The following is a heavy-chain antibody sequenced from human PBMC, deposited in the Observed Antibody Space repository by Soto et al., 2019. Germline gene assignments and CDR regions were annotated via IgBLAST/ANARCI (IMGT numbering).Heavy chain of an antibody. CDR2: ISYDGSNK. Sequence: QVQLVESGGGVVQPGRSLRLSCAASGFTFSSYGMHWVRQAPGKGLEWVAVISYDGSNKYYADSVKGRFTISRDNSKNTLYLQMNSLRAEDTAVYYCARHKGGYGGQGTLVTVSS. CDR3: ARHKGGY. J-gene: IGHJ4*02. V-gene: IGHV3-30*03. D-gene: IGHD2-15*01. CDR1: GFTFSSYG.